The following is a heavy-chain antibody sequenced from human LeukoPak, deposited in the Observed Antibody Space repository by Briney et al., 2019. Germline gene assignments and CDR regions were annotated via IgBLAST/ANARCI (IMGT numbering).Heavy chain of an antibody. V-gene: IGHV4-39*01. Sequence: SETLSLTCTVSGGSISSSSYYWGWIRQPPGKGLEWIGSIYYSGSTYYNPSLKSRVTISVDTSKNQSSLKLSSVTAADTAVYYCARVQSSGGSCYPQTTGWFDPWGQGTLVTVSS. CDR3: ARVQSSGGSCYPQTTGWFDP. CDR1: GGSISSSSYY. CDR2: IYYSGST. D-gene: IGHD2-15*01. J-gene: IGHJ5*02.